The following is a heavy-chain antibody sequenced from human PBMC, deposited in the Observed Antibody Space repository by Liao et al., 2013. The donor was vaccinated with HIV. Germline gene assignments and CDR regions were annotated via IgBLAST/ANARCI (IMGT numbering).Heavy chain of an antibody. J-gene: IGHJ3*02. CDR2: IYTSGNT. CDR3: AARITISGVAIPHALDI. V-gene: IGHV4-4*07. Sequence: LSLTCAVSGGSINNHYWNWIRQPAGRGLEWIGRIYTSGNTNYNPSLKSRVTMSVDTSKNQFSLKLSSVTAADTAVYYCAARITISGVAIPHALDIWGQGTMATVSS. D-gene: IGHD3-3*01. CDR1: GGSINNHY.